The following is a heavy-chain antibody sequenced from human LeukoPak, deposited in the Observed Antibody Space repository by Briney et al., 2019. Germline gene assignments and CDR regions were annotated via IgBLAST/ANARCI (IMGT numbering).Heavy chain of an antibody. V-gene: IGHV4-61*02. CDR1: GGSISSGSYY. D-gene: IGHD3-10*01. CDR3: ARAHGFRFDWFDP. CDR2: IYTSGST. J-gene: IGHJ5*02. Sequence: PSQTLSLTCTVSGGSISSGSYYWSWIRQPAGKGLEWIGRIYTSGSTNYNPSLKSRVTISVDTSKNQFSLKLSSVTAADTAVYYCARAHGFRFDWFDPWGQGTLVTVSS.